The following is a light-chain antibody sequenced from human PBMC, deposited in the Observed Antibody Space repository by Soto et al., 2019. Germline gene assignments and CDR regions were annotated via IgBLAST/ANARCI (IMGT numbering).Light chain of an antibody. J-gene: IGKJ1*01. Sequence: EILLTQSPSTLSLSPGERATLSCRASQSVSSYLAWYQQKPGQAPRLLIYDASNRATGIPARFSGSGSGTAFTLTTISLQPEDFVVYYCQQRSNWPPWTFGQGTKVEIK. CDR3: QQRSNWPPWT. CDR1: QSVSSY. V-gene: IGKV3-11*01. CDR2: DAS.